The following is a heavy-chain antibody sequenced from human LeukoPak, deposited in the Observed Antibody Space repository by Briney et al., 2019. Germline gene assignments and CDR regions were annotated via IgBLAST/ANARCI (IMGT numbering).Heavy chain of an antibody. Sequence: GGSLRLSCAASGFTVSSNYMSWVRQAPGKGLEWVSAISGSGGSTYYADSVKGRFTISRDNSKNTLYLQMNSLRAEDTAVYYCAKGTYGSGSYYIDYWGQGTLVTVSS. CDR1: GFTVSSNY. CDR3: AKGTYGSGSYYIDY. V-gene: IGHV3-23*01. CDR2: ISGSGGST. J-gene: IGHJ4*02. D-gene: IGHD3-10*01.